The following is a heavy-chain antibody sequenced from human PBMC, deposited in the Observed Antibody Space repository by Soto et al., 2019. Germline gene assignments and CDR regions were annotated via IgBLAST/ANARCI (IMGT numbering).Heavy chain of an antibody. V-gene: IGHV4-59*01. CDR3: ARVGIVVVPAAINYYYMDV. D-gene: IGHD2-2*01. Sequence: SETLSLTCTVSGGSISSYYWSWIRQPPGKGLEWIGYIYYSGSTNYNPSLKSRVTISVDTSKNQFSLKLSSVTAADTAVYYCARVGIVVVPAAINYYYMDVWGKGTTVTVSS. J-gene: IGHJ6*03. CDR2: IYYSGST. CDR1: GGSISSYY.